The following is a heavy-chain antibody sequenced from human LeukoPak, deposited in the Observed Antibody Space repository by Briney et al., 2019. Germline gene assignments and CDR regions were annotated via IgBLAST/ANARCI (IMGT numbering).Heavy chain of an antibody. CDR3: ARDERYDSSGYPFDY. J-gene: IGHJ4*02. Sequence: HAASVKVSCKASGYIFTSYYIHWVRQAPGQGLEWMGWINPNSGDTNYAQKFQGRVTMTRDTSISTAYMELSRLRSDDTAVYYCARDERYDSSGYPFDYWGQGTLVTVSS. V-gene: IGHV1-2*02. CDR1: GYIFTSYY. D-gene: IGHD3-22*01. CDR2: INPNSGDT.